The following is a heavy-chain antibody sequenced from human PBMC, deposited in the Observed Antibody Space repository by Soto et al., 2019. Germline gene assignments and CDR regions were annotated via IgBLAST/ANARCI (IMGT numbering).Heavy chain of an antibody. CDR3: ARVTLRAKDAFDI. CDR2: IIPIFGTA. Sequence: SVKVSCKASGGTFGSYAISWVRQAPGQGLEWMGGIIPIFGTANYAQKFQGRVTITADESTSTAYMELSSLRSEDTAVYYCARVTLRAKDAFDIWGQGTLGTVSS. CDR1: GGTFGSYA. J-gene: IGHJ3*02. V-gene: IGHV1-69*13.